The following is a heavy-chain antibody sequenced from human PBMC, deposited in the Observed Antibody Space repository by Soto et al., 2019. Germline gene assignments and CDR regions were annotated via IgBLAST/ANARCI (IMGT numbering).Heavy chain of an antibody. CDR3: ARHEGITMVRGVIYPIYYYYGMDV. CDR2: IYYSGST. V-gene: IGHV4-39*01. D-gene: IGHD3-10*01. CDR1: GGSISSSSYY. Sequence: SEPLSLTCTVSGGSISSSSYYWGWIRQPPGKGLEWIGSIYYSGSTYYNPSLKSRVTISVDTSKNQFSLKLSSVTAADTAVYYCARHEGITMVRGVIYPIYYYYGMDVWGQGTTVTVSS. J-gene: IGHJ6*02.